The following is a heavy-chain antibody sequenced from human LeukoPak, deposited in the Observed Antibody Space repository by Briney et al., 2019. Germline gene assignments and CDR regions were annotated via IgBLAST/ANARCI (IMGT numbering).Heavy chain of an antibody. D-gene: IGHD6-19*01. Sequence: PSETLSLTCTVSGGSISSYYWSWIRQPPGKGLEWIGHIYYSGNTNYNPSLKSRVTISVDTSKNQFSLKLSSVTAADTAVYYCAREALYSSGWYIDYWGQGTLVTVSS. CDR1: GGSISSYY. CDR2: IYYSGNT. CDR3: AREALYSSGWYIDY. J-gene: IGHJ4*02. V-gene: IGHV4-59*01.